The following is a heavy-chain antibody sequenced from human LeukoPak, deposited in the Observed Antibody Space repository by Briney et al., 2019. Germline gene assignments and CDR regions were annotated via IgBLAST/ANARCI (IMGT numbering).Heavy chain of an antibody. Sequence: GGSLRLSCAASGFTFSSYWMSWVRQAPEKGLEWVANIKQDGSEKYYVDSVKGRFTISRDNAKNSLYLQMNSLRAEDTAVYYCARDRRPTTFWSGYYGLHIDNWFDPWGQGTLVTVSS. D-gene: IGHD3-3*01. CDR3: ARDRRPTTFWSGYYGLHIDNWFDP. CDR1: GFTFSSYW. CDR2: IKQDGSEK. V-gene: IGHV3-7*01. J-gene: IGHJ5*02.